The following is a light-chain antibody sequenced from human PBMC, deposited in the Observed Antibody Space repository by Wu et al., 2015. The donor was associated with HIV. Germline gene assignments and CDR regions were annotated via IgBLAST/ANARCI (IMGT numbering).Light chain of an antibody. V-gene: IGKV3-15*01. J-gene: IGKJ3*01. Sequence: EIVMTQSPATLSVSPGESVTLSCRASQNVGSNLAWYQQKPGQAPRLPISGASTRATGVPARFSGSGSGTDFTLTISSLQSEDFALYYCHQYTNWPPRDTFGPGTKVDIK. CDR1: QNVGSN. CDR2: GAS. CDR3: HQYTNWPPRDT.